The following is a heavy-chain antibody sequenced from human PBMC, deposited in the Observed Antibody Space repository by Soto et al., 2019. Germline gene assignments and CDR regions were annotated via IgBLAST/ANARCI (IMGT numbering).Heavy chain of an antibody. CDR3: ARDYLPPLHDRNYYGMDV. Sequence: QVQLVQSGAEVKKPGSSVQVSCKASGGTFRRYAISWVRQAPGPGLEWMGGIIPLFGTANYAQKFQGRVTITADESTSTAYMELSSLRSEDTAVYYCARDYLPPLHDRNYYGMDVWGQGTTVTASS. CDR1: GGTFRRYA. J-gene: IGHJ6*02. D-gene: IGHD3-9*01. CDR2: IIPLFGTA. V-gene: IGHV1-69*01.